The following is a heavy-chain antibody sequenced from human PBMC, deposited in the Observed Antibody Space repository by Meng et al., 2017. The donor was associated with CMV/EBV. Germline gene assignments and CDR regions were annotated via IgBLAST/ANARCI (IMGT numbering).Heavy chain of an antibody. J-gene: IGHJ4*02. V-gene: IGHV3-30*04. D-gene: IGHD1-26*01. Sequence: GESLKISCAASGFTFSSYAMHWVRQAPGKGLEWVAVISYDGSNKYYADSVKGRFTISRDNSKNTLYLQMNSLRAEDTAVYYCARGEQPRTFFDYWGQGTLVTVS. CDR1: GFTFSSYA. CDR2: ISYDGSNK. CDR3: ARGEQPRTFFDY.